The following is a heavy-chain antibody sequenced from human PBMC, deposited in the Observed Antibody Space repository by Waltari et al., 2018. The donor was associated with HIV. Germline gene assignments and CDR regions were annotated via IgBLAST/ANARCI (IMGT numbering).Heavy chain of an antibody. CDR3: ARDHATIFGGGGRDYGMDV. CDR1: GGSISSGGYY. CDR2: IYYSGST. Sequence: QLQLQESGPGLVKPSQTLSLTCTVSGGSISSGGYYWSWNRQHPGKGLEWIGYIYYSGSTYYNPSLKSRVTISVDTSKNQFSLKLSSVTAADTAVYYCARDHATIFGGGGRDYGMDVWGQGTTVTVSS. J-gene: IGHJ6*02. V-gene: IGHV4-31*03. D-gene: IGHD3-3*01.